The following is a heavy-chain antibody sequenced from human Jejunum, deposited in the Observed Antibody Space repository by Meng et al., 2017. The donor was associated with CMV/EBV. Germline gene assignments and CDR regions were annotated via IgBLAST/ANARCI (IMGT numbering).Heavy chain of an antibody. CDR1: GFTLSSYG. J-gene: IGHJ4*02. V-gene: IGHV3-30*02. CDR3: AKEGVGGHFDY. D-gene: IGHD2-8*01. Sequence: GESLKLSCAASGFTLSSYGIHWVRQAPGKGLEWVTYADSVKGRFTISRDISKNTLFLQMNSLRAEDTAVYYCAKEGVGGHFDYWGQGTRVTVSS.